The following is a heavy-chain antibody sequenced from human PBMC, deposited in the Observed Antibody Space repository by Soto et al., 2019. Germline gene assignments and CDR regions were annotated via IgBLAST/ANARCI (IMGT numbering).Heavy chain of an antibody. Sequence: PGGSLRLSCAASGFTFTNDWMNWVRQAPGKGLEWVARIKTVRDGGTTDYAAPVKGRFFISRDDSKSTLYLQMNSLKTEDTAIYYCMTHAVIYSRGHWGQGTLVTVSS. D-gene: IGHD6-25*01. CDR3: MTHAVIYSRGH. CDR2: IKTVRDGGTT. J-gene: IGHJ4*02. V-gene: IGHV3-15*01. CDR1: GFTFTNDW.